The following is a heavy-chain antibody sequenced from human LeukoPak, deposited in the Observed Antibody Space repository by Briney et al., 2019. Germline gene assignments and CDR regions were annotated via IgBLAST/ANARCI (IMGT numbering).Heavy chain of an antibody. CDR3: ARGRYSGYDWVEGQEWLVLGSYYYYMDV. D-gene: IGHD5-12*01. Sequence: PGRSLRLSCAASGFTFSSYAMHWVRQAPGKGLEWVAVISYDGSNKYYADSVKGRFTISRDNSKNTLYLQMNSLRAEDTAVYYCARGRYSGYDWVEGQEWLVLGSYYYYMDVWGEGTTVTVSS. V-gene: IGHV3-30*04. CDR2: ISYDGSNK. CDR1: GFTFSSYA. J-gene: IGHJ6*03.